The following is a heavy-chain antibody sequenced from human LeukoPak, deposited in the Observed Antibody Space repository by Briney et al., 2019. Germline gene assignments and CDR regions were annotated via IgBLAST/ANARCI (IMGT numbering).Heavy chain of an antibody. CDR2: INAGNGDT. J-gene: IGHJ4*02. D-gene: IGHD3-10*01. Sequence: PEASAKVSCKASGYTFTSYAMHWVRQAPGQRLEWMGWINAGNGDTKYSQNFQGRVTITRDTSANTAYMVLSSLRSEDTAVYYCARDRSTGRYYGSGSYDHWGQGTLVTVSS. V-gene: IGHV1-3*01. CDR1: GYTFTSYA. CDR3: ARDRSTGRYYGSGSYDH.